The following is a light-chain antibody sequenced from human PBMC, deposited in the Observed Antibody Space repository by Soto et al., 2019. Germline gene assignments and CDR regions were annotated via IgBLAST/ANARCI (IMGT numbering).Light chain of an antibody. J-gene: IGKJ1*01. V-gene: IGKV3-15*01. CDR3: QQYNNWPPWT. CDR2: GAS. Sequence: EIVLSQSPCTLSLSPGERAPLSCRASQSVSSNLAWYQQKPGQAPRLLIYGASTRATGIPARFSGSGSGTEFTLTISSLQSEDFAVYYCQQYNNWPPWTFGQGTKVDIK. CDR1: QSVSSN.